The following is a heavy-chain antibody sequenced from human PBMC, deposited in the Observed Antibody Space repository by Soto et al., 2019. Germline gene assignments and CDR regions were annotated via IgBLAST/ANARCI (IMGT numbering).Heavy chain of an antibody. CDR1: GFTFSRYW. CDR3: ARDQGYSVLDY. J-gene: IGHJ4*02. D-gene: IGHD1-1*01. CDR2: INSDGSST. Sequence: GGSLRLSCAASGFTFSRYWIYWVRQAPGKGLVWVSRINSDGSSTNYADSVKGRFTISRDNAKNTLCLQMNSLRAEDTAAYYCARDQGYSVLDYWGQGTLVTVSS. V-gene: IGHV3-74*01.